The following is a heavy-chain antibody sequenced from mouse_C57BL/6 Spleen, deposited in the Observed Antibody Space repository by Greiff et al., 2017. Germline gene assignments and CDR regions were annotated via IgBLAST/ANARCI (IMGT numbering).Heavy chain of an antibody. V-gene: IGHV5-17*01. Sequence: DVMLVESGGGLVKPGGSLKLSCAASGFTFSDYGMHWVRQAPEQGLEWVAYISSGSSTIYYADTVKGRFTISRDNAKNTLFLQMTSLRSEDTAMYYCARGDYDWFAYWGQGTLVTVSA. CDR1: GFTFSDYG. D-gene: IGHD2-4*01. CDR3: ARGDYDWFAY. CDR2: ISSGSSTI. J-gene: IGHJ3*01.